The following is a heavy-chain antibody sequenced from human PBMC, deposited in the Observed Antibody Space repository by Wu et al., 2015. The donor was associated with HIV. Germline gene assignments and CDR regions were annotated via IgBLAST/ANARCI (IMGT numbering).Heavy chain of an antibody. D-gene: IGHD3-9*01. CDR2: INPNSGGT. Sequence: QVQLVQSGAEVRKPGASMKVSCKASGYTFSDYYIQWVRQVPGQGLEWMGWINPNSGGTNYAQNFEDRVTMTRDTSITTAYMELSSLTSDDTAVYYCARDKRGYDVLTGYYIYFDYWAGTLVTVSS. J-gene: IGHJ4*01. V-gene: IGHV1-2*02. CDR3: ARDKRGYDVLTGYYIYFDY. CDR1: GYTFSDYY.